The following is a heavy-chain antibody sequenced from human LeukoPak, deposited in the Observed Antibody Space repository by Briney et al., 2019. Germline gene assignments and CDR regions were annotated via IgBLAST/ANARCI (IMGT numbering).Heavy chain of an antibody. Sequence: GASVKVSCKASGYTFTSYGISWVRQAPGQGLEWMGWISAYNGNTNYAQKLQGRVTMTTDTTTSTAYMELSSLRSEDTAVYYCARDSSGYQRPFDYWGQGTLVTVSS. CDR3: ARDSSGYQRPFDY. D-gene: IGHD3-22*01. CDR2: ISAYNGNT. J-gene: IGHJ4*02. CDR1: GYTFTSYG. V-gene: IGHV1-18*01.